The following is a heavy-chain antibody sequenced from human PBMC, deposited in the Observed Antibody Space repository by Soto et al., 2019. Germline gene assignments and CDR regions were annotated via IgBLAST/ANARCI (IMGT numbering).Heavy chain of an antibody. CDR1: GFTFSSYA. J-gene: IGHJ4*02. Sequence: GGSLRLSCAASGFTFSSYAMHWVRQAPGKGLEWVAVISYDGSNKYYADSVKGRFTISRDNSKNTLYLQMNSLRAEDTAVYYCARDLSRLPIVATMGTDYWGQGTLVTVSS. D-gene: IGHD5-12*01. V-gene: IGHV3-30-3*01. CDR3: ARDLSRLPIVATMGTDY. CDR2: ISYDGSNK.